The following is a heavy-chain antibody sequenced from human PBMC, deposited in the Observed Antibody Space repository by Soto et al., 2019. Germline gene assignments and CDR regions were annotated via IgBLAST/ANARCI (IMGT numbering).Heavy chain of an antibody. CDR1: GGSVNSPDYY. CDR2: IYYSGTT. J-gene: IGHJ5*02. D-gene: IGHD3-3*01. V-gene: IGHV4-30-4*01. Sequence: SETLSLTCSVSGGSVNSPDYYWGWIRQPPGKGLQWIGYIYYSGTTHYNPSLKTRLAISIDTSKNQFSLRLSSVTAADTAIYYCASRMYYGFWSGKRGPDPWGQGKLVTVSS. CDR3: ASRMYYGFWSGKRGPDP.